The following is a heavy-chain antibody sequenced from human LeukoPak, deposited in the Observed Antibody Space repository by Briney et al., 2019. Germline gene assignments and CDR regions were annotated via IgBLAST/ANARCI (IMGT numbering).Heavy chain of an antibody. Sequence: GGSLRLSCAASGFTFSSYAMSWVRQAPGKGLEWVSAISGSGGSTYYADSVKGRFTISRDNSKNTLYLQMSSLRAEDTALYYCVRDRITVTAAEWFDPWGQGTLVTVSS. D-gene: IGHD2-21*02. CDR2: ISGSGGST. J-gene: IGHJ5*02. CDR1: GFTFSSYA. CDR3: VRDRITVTAAEWFDP. V-gene: IGHV3-23*01.